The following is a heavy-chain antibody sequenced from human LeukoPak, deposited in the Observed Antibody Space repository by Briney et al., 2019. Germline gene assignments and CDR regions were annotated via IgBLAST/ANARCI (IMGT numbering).Heavy chain of an antibody. J-gene: IGHJ1*01. Sequence: GGSLRLSCAASGFTFSSYAMHWVRQAPGKGLEWVAVISYDGSNKYYADSVKGRFTISRDNSQNTLYLQMNSLRAEDTAVYYCARRGEHWGQGTLVTVSS. CDR2: ISYDGSNK. CDR3: ARRGEH. CDR1: GFTFSSYA. V-gene: IGHV3-30-3*01.